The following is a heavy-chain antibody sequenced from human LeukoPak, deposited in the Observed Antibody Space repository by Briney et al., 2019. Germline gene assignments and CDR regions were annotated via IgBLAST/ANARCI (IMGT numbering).Heavy chain of an antibody. CDR3: ARHVDSGYDYLDD. CDR1: GYRFSNYW. D-gene: IGHD5-12*01. CDR2: IYPGDSDT. Sequence: GESLKISCKGSGYRFSNYWIGWVRQIPGKGLQWMGIIYPGDSDTRYSPSFQGQVTISADKSISTAYLQWGSLKASDTAMYYCARHVDSGYDYLDDWGQGTLVTVSS. J-gene: IGHJ4*02. V-gene: IGHV5-51*01.